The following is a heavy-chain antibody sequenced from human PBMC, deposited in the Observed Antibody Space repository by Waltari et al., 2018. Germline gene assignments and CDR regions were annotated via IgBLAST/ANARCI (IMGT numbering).Heavy chain of an antibody. Sequence: QVQLVQSGAEVKKPGASVKVSCKASGYTFTSYGISWVRQAPGQGLEWMGWISAYNGNTNYAQKLQGRVTMTTDTSTSTAYMELRSLRSDDTAVYYCARRIVATIKPSYYYYMDVWGQGTTVTVSS. J-gene: IGHJ6*03. CDR3: ARRIVATIKPSYYYYMDV. CDR1: GYTFTSYG. CDR2: ISAYNGNT. V-gene: IGHV1-18*01. D-gene: IGHD5-12*01.